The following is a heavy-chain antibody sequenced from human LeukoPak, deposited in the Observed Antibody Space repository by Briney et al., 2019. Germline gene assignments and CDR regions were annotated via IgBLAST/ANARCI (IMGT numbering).Heavy chain of an antibody. CDR2: VSASGGST. Sequence: PGGSLRLSCAASGFIFNNHDVSWVRQAPGRGLDWVSAVSASGGSTYYADSVKGRFTISRDNSKSTVYLQMNSLRAEDTAVYYCAKDAESGTYFDFWGQGTLVTVSS. D-gene: IGHD1-26*01. CDR1: GFIFNNHD. CDR3: AKDAESGTYFDF. V-gene: IGHV3-23*01. J-gene: IGHJ4*02.